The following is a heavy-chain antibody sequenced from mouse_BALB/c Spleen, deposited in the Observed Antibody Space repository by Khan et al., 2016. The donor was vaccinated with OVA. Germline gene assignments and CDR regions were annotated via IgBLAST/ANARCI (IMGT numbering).Heavy chain of an antibody. J-gene: IGHJ3*01. CDR3: ARLERYGHLAD. V-gene: IGHV4-2*02. CDR1: GFAFSRYW. Sequence: EVKLLESGGGLVQPGGSLILSCAASGFAFSRYWMSWARQAPGKGQEWIGEINPGSRTINYSPSLRDKFIISRDNAKNTLYLQMRKVRSEDTALYYCARLERYGHLADWGQGTLVTVSA. D-gene: IGHD2-14*01. CDR2: INPGSRTI.